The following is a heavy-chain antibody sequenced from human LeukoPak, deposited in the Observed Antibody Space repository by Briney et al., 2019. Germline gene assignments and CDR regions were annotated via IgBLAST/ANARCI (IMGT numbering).Heavy chain of an antibody. V-gene: IGHV4-59*01. CDR1: GGSISSYY. CDR2: IYYSGST. J-gene: IGHJ4*01. Sequence: SETLSLTCTVSGGSISSYYWSWIRRPPGKGLEWIGYIYYSGSTNYNPSLKSRVTISVDTSKNQFSLKLSSVTAADTAVYYCASLGYYDSSGYLFDYWGQGTLVTVSS. D-gene: IGHD3-22*01. CDR3: ASLGYYDSSGYLFDY.